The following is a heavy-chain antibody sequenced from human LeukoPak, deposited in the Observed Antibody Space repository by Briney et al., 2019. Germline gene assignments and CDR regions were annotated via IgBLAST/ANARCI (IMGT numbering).Heavy chain of an antibody. Sequence: SETLSLTCTVSGGSISSGGYYWSWIRQHPGKGLEWIGYIYYNGSTYYNPSLKSRVTISVDTSKNQFSLKLSSVTAADTAVYYCARVSAPDDAFDIWGRGTMVTVSS. D-gene: IGHD1-14*01. CDR3: ARVSAPDDAFDI. CDR1: GGSISSGGYY. J-gene: IGHJ3*02. CDR2: IYYNGST. V-gene: IGHV4-30-4*08.